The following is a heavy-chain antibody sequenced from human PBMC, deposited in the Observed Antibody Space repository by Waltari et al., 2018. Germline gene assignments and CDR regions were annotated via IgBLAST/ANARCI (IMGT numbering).Heavy chain of an antibody. Sequence: QVQLVQSGAEVKKPGASVKVSCKASGYTFTSYGISWVRQAPGQGLEWMGRISAYNGNTNYAQKLQGSVTRTTDTSTSTAYMELRSLRSDDTAVYYCARDWNACGSGSNWFDPWGQGTLVTVSS. J-gene: IGHJ5*02. CDR3: ARDWNACGSGSNWFDP. CDR1: GYTFTSYG. V-gene: IGHV1-18*01. CDR2: ISAYNGNT. D-gene: IGHD3-10*01.